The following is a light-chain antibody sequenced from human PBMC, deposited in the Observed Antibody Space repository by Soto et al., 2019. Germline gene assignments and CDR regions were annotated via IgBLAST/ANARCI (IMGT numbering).Light chain of an antibody. Sequence: EIVFTQSPGTLSLSPGERATLSCRASQSVMGIYLAWYQQKPGQAPRLLIFHASTRATGIPDRFSGSGSGTDFTLTVSRLEPEDSAVYYCHQYGSSPFTFGPGTKVDIK. V-gene: IGKV3-20*01. CDR3: HQYGSSPFT. J-gene: IGKJ3*01. CDR2: HAS. CDR1: QSVMGIY.